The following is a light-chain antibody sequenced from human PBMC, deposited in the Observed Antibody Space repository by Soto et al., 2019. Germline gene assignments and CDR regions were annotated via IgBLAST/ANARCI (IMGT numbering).Light chain of an antibody. CDR2: GNS. CDR1: SSNIGAGYD. J-gene: IGLJ1*01. CDR3: QSYDSSLRDYV. V-gene: IGLV1-40*01. Sequence: QAVVTQPPSVSGDPGQRVTISCTGSSSNIGAGYDVHWYQQLPGTAPKLLIYGNSNRPSGVPDRFSGSKSGTSASLAITGLQAEDEADYYCQSYDSSLRDYVFGTGTKLTVL.